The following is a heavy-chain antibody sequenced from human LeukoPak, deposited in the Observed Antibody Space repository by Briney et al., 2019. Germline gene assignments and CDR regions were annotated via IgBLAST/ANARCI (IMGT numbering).Heavy chain of an antibody. CDR3: AKLPSQLTYYYDSSGYSHWFDP. CDR2: INPSGGST. CDR1: GYTFTSYY. Sequence: GASVKVSCKASGYTFTSYYMHWVRQAPGQGLEWMGIINPSGGSTSYAQKFQGRVTMTRDMSTSTVYMELSSLRSEDTAVYYCAKLPSQLTYYYDSSGYSHWFDPWGQGTLVTVSS. V-gene: IGHV1-46*01. J-gene: IGHJ5*02. D-gene: IGHD3-22*01.